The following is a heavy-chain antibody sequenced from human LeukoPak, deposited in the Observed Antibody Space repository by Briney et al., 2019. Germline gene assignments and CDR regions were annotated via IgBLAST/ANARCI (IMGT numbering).Heavy chain of an antibody. CDR1: GFTFSSYW. CDR3: ARRSI. Sequence: PGGSLRLSCAASGFTFSSYWMHWVHQAPGKGLVWVSRIKTDGSSTSYADSVQGRFTISRDNAKNMLYLQMNSLRAEDTAVYYCARRSIWGQGTLVTVSS. V-gene: IGHV3-74*01. J-gene: IGHJ4*02. CDR2: IKTDGSST.